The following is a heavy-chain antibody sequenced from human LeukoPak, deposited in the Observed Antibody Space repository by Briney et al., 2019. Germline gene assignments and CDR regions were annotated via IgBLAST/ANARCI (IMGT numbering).Heavy chain of an antibody. V-gene: IGHV3-11*04. CDR1: GFTFSDYY. CDR3: ARYEDDYGDYAIDY. Sequence: PGGSLRLSCAASGFTFSDYYMSWIRQAPGKGLEWVSYISSSGSTIYYADSVKGRFTISRDNAKNSLYLQMNSLRAEDTAVNYCARYEDDYGDYAIDYWGQGTLVAVSS. J-gene: IGHJ4*02. D-gene: IGHD4-17*01. CDR2: ISSSGSTI.